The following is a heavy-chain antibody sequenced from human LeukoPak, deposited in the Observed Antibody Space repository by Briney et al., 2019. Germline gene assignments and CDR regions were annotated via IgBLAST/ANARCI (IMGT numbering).Heavy chain of an antibody. CDR1: GGSISSSNW. D-gene: IGHD5-12*01. J-gene: IGHJ4*02. CDR2: IYHSGST. CDR3: ARARRGYSGYGGGYYFDY. Sequence: SGTLSLTCAVSGGSISSSNWWSWVRQPPGKGLEWIGEIYHSGSTNYNPSLKSRVTISVDKSKNQFSLKLSSVTAADTAVYYCARARRGYSGYGGGYYFDYWGQGTLVTVSS. V-gene: IGHV4-4*02.